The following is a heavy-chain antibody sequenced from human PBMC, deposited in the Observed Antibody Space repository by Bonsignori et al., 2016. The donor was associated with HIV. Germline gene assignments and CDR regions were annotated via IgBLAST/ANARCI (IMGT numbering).Heavy chain of an antibody. J-gene: IGHJ6*03. D-gene: IGHD3-10*01. V-gene: IGHV1-2*02. CDR2: INPNSGGT. Sequence: WVRQAPGQGLEWMGWINPNSGGTNYAQKFQGRVTMTRDTSISTAYMELSRLRSDDTAVYYCAREGNYYYMDVWGKGTTVTVSS. CDR3: AREGNYYYMDV.